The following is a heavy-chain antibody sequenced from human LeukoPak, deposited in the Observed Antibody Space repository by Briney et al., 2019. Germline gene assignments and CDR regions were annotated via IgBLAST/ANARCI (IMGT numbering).Heavy chain of an antibody. CDR1: GFSYTIFW. CDR2: IKEDGSEK. J-gene: IGHJ4*02. Sequence: GGSLRLSCAASGFSYTIFWMSWVRQAPGRGLEWVATIKEDGSEKYYADSVKGRFTISRDNAKNSLYLQMNSLRAEDTAVYYCARVGWSTGDHWGQGSLVTVSS. D-gene: IGHD5/OR15-5a*01. V-gene: IGHV3-7*01. CDR3: ARVGWSTGDH.